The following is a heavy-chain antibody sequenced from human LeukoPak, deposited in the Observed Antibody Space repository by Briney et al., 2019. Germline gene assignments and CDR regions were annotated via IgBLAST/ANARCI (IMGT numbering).Heavy chain of an antibody. Sequence: PGGSLRLSCAASGFTFSSYAMSWVRQAPGKGLEWVSAISGSGGSTYYADSVKGRFTISRDNSKNTLYLQMNSLRAEDTAVYYWARSGGYYDYYYYGMAVWGQGTTVTVSS. J-gene: IGHJ6*02. CDR3: ARSGGYYDYYYYGMAV. D-gene: IGHD3-3*01. CDR2: ISGSGGST. V-gene: IGHV3-23*01. CDR1: GFTFSSYA.